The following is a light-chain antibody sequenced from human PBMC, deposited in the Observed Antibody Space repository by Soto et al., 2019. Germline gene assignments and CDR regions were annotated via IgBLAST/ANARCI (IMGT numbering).Light chain of an antibody. Sequence: SVLSQPATVSGPPGQSITISCTGTSSDVGGYNYVSWYQHHPGKAPKLIIYDVTNRPSGVSNPFSGSKSGNTASLTISGLQPEDDADYYCSSYTTSNTRQIVFGTGTKVTVL. CDR1: SSDVGGYNY. J-gene: IGLJ1*01. CDR3: SSYTTSNTRQIV. V-gene: IGLV2-14*03. CDR2: DVT.